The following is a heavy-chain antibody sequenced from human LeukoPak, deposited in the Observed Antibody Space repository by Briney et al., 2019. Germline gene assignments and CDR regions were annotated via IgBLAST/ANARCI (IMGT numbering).Heavy chain of an antibody. Sequence: GGSLRLSCAASGFTFSSYAMSWVRQAPGKGLEWVSAISGSGGSTYYADSVKGRFTISRDNSKNTLYLQMNSLRAEDTAVYYCARSWDFSGSYYHEAVDYWGQGTLVTVSS. D-gene: IGHD1-26*01. CDR2: ISGSGGST. J-gene: IGHJ4*02. V-gene: IGHV3-23*01. CDR1: GFTFSSYA. CDR3: ARSWDFSGSYYHEAVDY.